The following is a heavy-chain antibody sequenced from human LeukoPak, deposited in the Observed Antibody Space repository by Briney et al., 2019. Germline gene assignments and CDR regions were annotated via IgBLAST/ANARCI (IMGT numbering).Heavy chain of an antibody. CDR1: GFTFSSYA. CDR2: ISGSGGST. V-gene: IGHV3-23*01. CDR3: AKGPTYYYDSSGYFFDY. Sequence: GGSLRLSCAASGFTFSSYAMSWVRQAPGKGLEWVSAISGSGGSTYYADSVKGRFTISRDNSKNTLYLQMNSLRAEDTAVYYCAKGPTYYYDSSGYFFDYWGQGTLVTVSS. D-gene: IGHD3-22*01. J-gene: IGHJ4*02.